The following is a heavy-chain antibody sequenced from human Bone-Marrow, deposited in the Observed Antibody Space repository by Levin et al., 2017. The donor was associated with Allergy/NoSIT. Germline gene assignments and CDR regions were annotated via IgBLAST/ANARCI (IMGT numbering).Heavy chain of an antibody. Sequence: GGSLRLSCAASGFTFSSYAMHWVRQAPGKGLEWVAVISYDGSNKYYADSVKGRFTISRDNSKNTLYLQMNSLRAEDTAVYYCARGGIVVVVAATPVFVGGDWFDPWGQGTLVTVSS. CDR1: GFTFSSYA. D-gene: IGHD2-15*01. J-gene: IGHJ5*02. CDR3: ARGGIVVVVAATPVFVGGDWFDP. CDR2: ISYDGSNK. V-gene: IGHV3-30-3*01.